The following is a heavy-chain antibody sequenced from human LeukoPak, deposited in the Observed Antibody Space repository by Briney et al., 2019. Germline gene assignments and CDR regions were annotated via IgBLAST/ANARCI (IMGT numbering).Heavy chain of an antibody. V-gene: IGHV1-8*01. CDR1: GYTFTSYD. D-gene: IGHD3-10*01. J-gene: IGHJ4*02. CDR3: ARDPLLWFGDLGGHFDY. CDR2: MNPNSGNT. Sequence: ASVKVSCKASGYTFTSYDINWVRQATGQGLEWMGWMNPNSGNTGYAQKFQGRDTMTRNTSISTAYMELSSLRSEDTAVYYCARDPLLWFGDLGGHFDYWGQGTLVTVSS.